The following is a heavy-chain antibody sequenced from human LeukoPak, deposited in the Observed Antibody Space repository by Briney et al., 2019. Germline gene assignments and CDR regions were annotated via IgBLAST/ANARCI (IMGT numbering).Heavy chain of an antibody. Sequence: ASVKVSCKASGYTFTTYSLSWVRQAPGQGLEWMGWIGPHNGDTNYAQKFQGRVTMTTDTSTTTASMELRSLTSDDTPVYYCARVVHGYYRADYWGQGTLVTVSS. CDR2: IGPHNGDT. D-gene: IGHD3-22*01. V-gene: IGHV1-18*01. CDR1: GYTFTTYS. J-gene: IGHJ4*02. CDR3: ARVVHGYYRADY.